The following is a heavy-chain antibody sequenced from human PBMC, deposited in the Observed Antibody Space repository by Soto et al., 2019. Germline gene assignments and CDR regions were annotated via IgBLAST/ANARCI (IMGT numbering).Heavy chain of an antibody. V-gene: IGHV3-13*01. CDR1: GFTFSSYD. CDR3: ATGGWGSSWYEGGSRIDY. D-gene: IGHD6-13*01. CDR2: IGPAGDT. Sequence: EVQLVEPGGGLVQPGGSLRLSCAASGFTFSSYDMHWVRQPPGKGLEWVSAIGPAGDTYYPGSVQGRFTISRDNAKNSLYLQVNTLRAEDTAIYYCATGGWGSSWYEGGSRIDYWGQGTLVTVSS. J-gene: IGHJ4*02.